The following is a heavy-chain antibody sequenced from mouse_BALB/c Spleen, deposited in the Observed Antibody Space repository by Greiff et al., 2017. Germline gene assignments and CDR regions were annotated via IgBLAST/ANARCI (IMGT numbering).Heavy chain of an antibody. CDR1: GFTFSSYA. CDR2: ISSGGSYT. V-gene: IGHV5-9-3*01. Sequence: EVQLVESGGGLVKPGGSLKLSCAASGFTFSSYAMSWVRQTPEKRLEWVATISSGGSYTYYPDSVKGRFTISRDNAKNTLYLQMSSLRSEDTAMYYCARRAGGNYAFDYWGQGTTLTVSS. CDR3: ARRAGGNYAFDY. D-gene: IGHD2-1*01. J-gene: IGHJ2*01.